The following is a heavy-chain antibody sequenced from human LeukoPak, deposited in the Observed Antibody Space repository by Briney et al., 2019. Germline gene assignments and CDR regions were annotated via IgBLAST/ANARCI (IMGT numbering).Heavy chain of an antibody. CDR2: ISDDGSGT. CDR3: GRGILGVIPIDY. J-gene: IGHJ4*02. V-gene: IGHV3-23*01. D-gene: IGHD1-26*01. Sequence: PGGSLRLSCAASGFTFSDYAMSWVRQAPGQGLEWVSTISDDGSGTYYADSVKGRFTISRDDSKNMLYLQMSSLRAEDTAVYFCGRGILGVIPIDYWGQGTLVSVSS. CDR1: GFTFSDYA.